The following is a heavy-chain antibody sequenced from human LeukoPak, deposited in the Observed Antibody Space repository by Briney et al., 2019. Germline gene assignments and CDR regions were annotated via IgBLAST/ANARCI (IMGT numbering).Heavy chain of an antibody. CDR1: GFTFDDYA. V-gene: IGHV3-9*01. Sequence: GRSLRLSCAASGFTFDDYAMHWVWQAPGKGLEWVSGISWNSGSIGYADSVKGRFTISRDNAKNSLYLQMNSLRAEDTALYYCAKAVVPAAMHVYYYGMDVWGQGTTVTVSS. J-gene: IGHJ6*02. D-gene: IGHD2-2*01. CDR2: ISWNSGSI. CDR3: AKAVVPAAMHVYYYGMDV.